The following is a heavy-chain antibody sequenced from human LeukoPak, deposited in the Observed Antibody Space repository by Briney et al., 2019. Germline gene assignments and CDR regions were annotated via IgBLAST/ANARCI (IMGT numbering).Heavy chain of an antibody. Sequence: GGSLRLSCAASGFTFSSYSMNWVRQAPGKGLEWVSSISSSSYIYYADSVKGRLTISRDNAKNSLYLQMNSLRAEDTAVYYCASIPQPYSKDYWGQGTLVTVSS. CDR3: ASIPQPYSKDY. CDR2: ISSSSYI. V-gene: IGHV3-21*01. J-gene: IGHJ4*02. D-gene: IGHD4-11*01. CDR1: GFTFSSYS.